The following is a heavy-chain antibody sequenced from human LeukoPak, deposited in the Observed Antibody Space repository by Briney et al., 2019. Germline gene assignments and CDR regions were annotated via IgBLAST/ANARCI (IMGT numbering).Heavy chain of an antibody. J-gene: IGHJ4*02. D-gene: IGHD3-9*01. CDR2: IKQDGSEK. V-gene: IGHV3-7*01. CDR3: ARDEGLRYFDWLLSPFDY. CDR1: GFTFSSHW. Sequence: RGSLRLSCAASGFTFSSHWMSWVRQAPGKGLEWVAIIKQDGSEKYYVDSVKGRFTISRDNAKNSLYLQMNSLRAEDTAVYYCARDEGLRYFDWLLSPFDYRGQGTLVTVSP.